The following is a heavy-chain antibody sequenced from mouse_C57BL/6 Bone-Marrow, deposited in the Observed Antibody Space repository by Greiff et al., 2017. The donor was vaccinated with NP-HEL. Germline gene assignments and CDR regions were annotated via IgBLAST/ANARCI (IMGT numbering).Heavy chain of an antibody. D-gene: IGHD2-5*01. CDR1: GYTFTSYW. V-gene: IGHV1-7*01. CDR2: INPSSGYT. CDR3: ARPYSNYVGYFDV. Sequence: QVQLQQSGAELAKPGASVKLSCKASGYTFTSYWMHWVKQRPGQGLEWIGYINPSSGYTKYNQKFKDKATLTADKSSSTAYMQLSSLTYEDSAVYYCARPYSNYVGYFDVWGTGTTVTVSS. J-gene: IGHJ1*03.